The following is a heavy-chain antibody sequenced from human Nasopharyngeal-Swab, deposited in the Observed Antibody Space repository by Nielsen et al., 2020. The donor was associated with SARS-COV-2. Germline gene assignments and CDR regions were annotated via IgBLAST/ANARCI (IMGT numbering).Heavy chain of an antibody. CDR3: ARSVGSFYGQGAFDI. CDR2: FRSKTYGGAP. D-gene: IGHD1-26*01. V-gene: IGHV3-49*01. CDR1: GFTFGDYA. Sequence: GESLKISCTTPGFTFGDYAMSWFRQAPGKGLEWVGFFRSKTYGGAPEYAASVKGRFTISRDGAESIAYLQMNSLETEDTGVYYCARSVGSFYGQGAFDIWGQGTMVTVSS. J-gene: IGHJ3*02.